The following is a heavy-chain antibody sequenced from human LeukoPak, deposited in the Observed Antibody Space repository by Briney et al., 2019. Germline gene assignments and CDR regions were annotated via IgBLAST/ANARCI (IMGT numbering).Heavy chain of an antibody. CDR1: GFNFKNYW. D-gene: IGHD5-24*01. Sequence: GGSLRLSCAASGFNFKNYWMHWVRHAPGKGLEWVSRIINDGSSTTYADSVNGRFTISRDNAKDMWYLQMNSLRVEDTAVYYCARVADGDKYGGRDYWGQGALVIVSS. CDR3: ARVADGDKYGGRDY. J-gene: IGHJ4*02. V-gene: IGHV3-74*01. CDR2: IINDGSST.